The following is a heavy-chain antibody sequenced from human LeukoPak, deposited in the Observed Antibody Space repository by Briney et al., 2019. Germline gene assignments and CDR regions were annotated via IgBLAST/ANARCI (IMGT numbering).Heavy chain of an antibody. V-gene: IGHV4-39*07. J-gene: IGHJ5*02. CDR2: IYYSGST. D-gene: IGHD1-26*01. CDR1: GGSISSSSYY. Sequence: SETLSLTCTVSGGSISSSSYYWGWIRQPPGKGLEWIGSIYYSGSTYYNPSLKSRVTISVDKSKNQFSLKLSSVTAADTAVYYCAKTPISGSFRGWFDPWGQGTLVTVSS. CDR3: AKTPISGSFRGWFDP.